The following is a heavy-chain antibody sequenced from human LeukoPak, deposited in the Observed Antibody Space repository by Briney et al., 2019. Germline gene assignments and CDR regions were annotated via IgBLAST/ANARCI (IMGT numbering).Heavy chain of an antibody. CDR3: ARQDWFRRDGYIYPFDY. J-gene: IGHJ4*02. CDR1: GGSISSSSYY. V-gene: IGHV4-39*01. CDR2: IYYSGST. Sequence: SETLSLTCTVSGGSISSSSYYWGWIRQPPGKGLEWIGSIYYSGSTYYNPSLKSRVTISVDTSKNQFSLKLSSVTAADTAVYYCARQDWFRRDGYIYPFDYWGQGTLVTVSS. D-gene: IGHD5-24*01.